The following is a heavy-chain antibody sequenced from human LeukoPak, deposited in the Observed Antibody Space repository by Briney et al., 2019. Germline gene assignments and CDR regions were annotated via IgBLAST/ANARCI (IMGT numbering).Heavy chain of an antibody. Sequence: SETLSLTCAVYGGSFSGYYWSWIRQPPGKGLEWIGEINHSGSTNYNPSLKSRVTISVDTSKNQFSLKLSSVTAADTAVYYCARSGVAVTPFGPWGPGTLVTVSS. CDR3: ARSGVAVTPFGP. CDR2: INHSGST. V-gene: IGHV4-34*01. CDR1: GGSFSGYY. J-gene: IGHJ5*02. D-gene: IGHD4-11*01.